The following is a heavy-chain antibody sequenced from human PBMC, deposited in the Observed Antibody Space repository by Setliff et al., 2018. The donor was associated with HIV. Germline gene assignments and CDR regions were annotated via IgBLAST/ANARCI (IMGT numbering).Heavy chain of an antibody. CDR3: AKEMRDSYYYDSSGSLIPDYFDY. CDR1: GFTFSGYW. Sequence: SCAASGFTFSGYWMSWVRQAPGKGLEWVANIKQDGSEKYYVDSVKGRFTISRDNAKNSLYLQMNSLRAEDTAVYYCAKEMRDSYYYDSSGSLIPDYFDYWGQGTLVTVSS. CDR2: IKQDGSEK. V-gene: IGHV3-7*01. J-gene: IGHJ4*02. D-gene: IGHD3-22*01.